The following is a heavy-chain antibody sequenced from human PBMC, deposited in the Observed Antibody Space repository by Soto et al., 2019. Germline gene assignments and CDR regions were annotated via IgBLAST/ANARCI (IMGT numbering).Heavy chain of an antibody. D-gene: IGHD5-12*01. J-gene: IGHJ4*02. V-gene: IGHV3-30*03. CDR3: ASPAVDIVGRSGYYFDY. CDR2: ISYDGSNK. CDR1: GFTFSSYG. Sequence: GGSLRLSCAASGFTFSSYGMHWVRQAPGKGLEWVAVISYDGSNKYYADSVKGRFTISRDNSKNTLYLQMNSLRAEDTAVYYCASPAVDIVGRSGYYFDYWGQGTLVTVSS.